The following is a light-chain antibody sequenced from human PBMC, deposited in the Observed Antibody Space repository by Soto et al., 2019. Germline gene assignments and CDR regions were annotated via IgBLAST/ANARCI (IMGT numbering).Light chain of an antibody. CDR3: QQYNSVSLLT. V-gene: IGKV1-5*03. CDR2: KAS. Sequence: DIQMIQSPSTLSASVGDRVTITCRASQSISSWLAWYQQKPGKAPKLLIYKASTLESGVPSRFSGSGSGTEFTLTISSLQPDDFATYYCQQYNSVSLLTFGGGTKVEIK. J-gene: IGKJ4*01. CDR1: QSISSW.